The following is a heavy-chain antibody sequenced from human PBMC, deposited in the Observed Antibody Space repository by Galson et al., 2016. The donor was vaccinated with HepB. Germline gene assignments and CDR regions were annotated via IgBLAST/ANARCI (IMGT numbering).Heavy chain of an antibody. J-gene: IGHJ4*02. D-gene: IGHD5-18*01. CDR1: GYTFRRYG. CDR3: ARQQEGIDTILDN. Sequence: SVKVSCKASGYTFRRYGINWVRQAPGQGLEWMGWINPYRGNTNYAQKVQGRVTPTTDTSTNTAYLGLGSLKSDDQAVYYCARQQEGIDTILDNWGQGTLVTVSS. V-gene: IGHV1-18*01. CDR2: INPYRGNT.